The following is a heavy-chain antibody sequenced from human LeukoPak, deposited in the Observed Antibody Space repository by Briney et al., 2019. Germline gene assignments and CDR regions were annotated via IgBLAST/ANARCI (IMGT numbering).Heavy chain of an antibody. J-gene: IGHJ4*02. CDR2: INHSGST. V-gene: IGHV4-34*01. CDR3: ARAQDSSVPFRL. Sequence: SETLSLTCAVYGGSFSGYYWSWIRQPPGKGLEWIGEINHSGSTNYNPSLKSRVTISVDTSKNQFSLKLSSVTAADTAVYYCARAQDSSVPFRLWGQGTLVTVSS. CDR1: GGSFSGYY. D-gene: IGHD3-22*01.